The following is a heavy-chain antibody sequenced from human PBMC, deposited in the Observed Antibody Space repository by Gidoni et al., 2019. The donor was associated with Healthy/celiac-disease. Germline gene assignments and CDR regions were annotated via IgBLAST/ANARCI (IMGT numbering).Heavy chain of an antibody. J-gene: IGHJ4*02. D-gene: IGHD3-10*01. Sequence: QVQLQQWGAGLFKPSETLSLTCAVSGGSFSGYYWSWIRQPPGKGLEWIGEINHSGSTNYNPSLKSRVTISVDTSKNQFSLKLSSVTAADTAVYYCASMVRGVIIWWGQGTLVTVSS. V-gene: IGHV4-34*01. CDR1: GGSFSGYY. CDR3: ASMVRGVIIW. CDR2: INHSGST.